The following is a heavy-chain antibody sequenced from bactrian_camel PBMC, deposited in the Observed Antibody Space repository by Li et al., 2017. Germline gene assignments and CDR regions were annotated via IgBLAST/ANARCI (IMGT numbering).Heavy chain of an antibody. CDR2: IDDDSSTT. V-gene: IGHV3S1*01. CDR1: GGTEDGFY. D-gene: IGHD2*01. J-gene: IGHJ4*01. Sequence: QVQLVESGGGSVQAGGSVRLSCVTSGGTEDGFYVAWVRQAPGKGLEYVSAIDDDSSTTRYADSVKGRFTISRDSAKNTVFLQLNSLKIEDTAMYYCAKSGNTWDEYNCWGQGTQVTVS. CDR3: AKSGNTWDEYNC.